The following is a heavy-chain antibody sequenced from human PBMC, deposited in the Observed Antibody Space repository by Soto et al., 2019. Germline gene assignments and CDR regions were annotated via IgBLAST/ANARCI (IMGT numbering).Heavy chain of an antibody. CDR2: ARDKGNSYTT. V-gene: IGHV3-72*01. CDR1: GFTFSDHY. J-gene: IGHJ4*02. CDR3: VRDSNGSGSSLFDF. D-gene: IGHD3-10*01. Sequence: GGSLRLSCAASGFTFSDHYMDWVRQAPGKGLEWVGRARDKGNSYTTEYAASVKGRFTISRDDSKNSLYLQMNSLKTEDTAVYYCVRDSNGSGSSLFDFWGQGTLVTVSS.